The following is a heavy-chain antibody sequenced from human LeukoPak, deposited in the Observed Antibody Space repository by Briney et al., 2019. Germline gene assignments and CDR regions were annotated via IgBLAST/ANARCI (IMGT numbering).Heavy chain of an antibody. D-gene: IGHD6-19*01. Sequence: ASVKVSCKASGYTFTSYYMHWVRQAPGQGLEWMGIINPSGGSTSYAQKFQGRVTMTRDTSTSTVYMELSSLRSEDTAVYYCAREGQECSSGWEWGPHFDPWGQGTLVTVSS. CDR3: AREGQECSSGWEWGPHFDP. CDR2: INPSGGST. CDR1: GYTFTSYY. J-gene: IGHJ5*02. V-gene: IGHV1-46*01.